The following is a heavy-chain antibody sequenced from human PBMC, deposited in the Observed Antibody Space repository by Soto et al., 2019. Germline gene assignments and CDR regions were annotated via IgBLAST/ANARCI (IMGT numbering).Heavy chain of an antibody. Sequence: GGSLGLSCAASGFTFSRYGMHWVRQAPGKGLEWVAVISYDGSNKYYADSVKGRFTISRDNSKNTLYLQMNSLRAEDTAVYYCAKVVVVPAAIRAHLPNDDAIEIWGQGTMVSVSS. D-gene: IGHD2-2*02. CDR1: GFTFSRYG. J-gene: IGHJ3*02. CDR3: AKVVVVPAAIRAHLPNDDAIEI. V-gene: IGHV3-30*18. CDR2: ISYDGSNK.